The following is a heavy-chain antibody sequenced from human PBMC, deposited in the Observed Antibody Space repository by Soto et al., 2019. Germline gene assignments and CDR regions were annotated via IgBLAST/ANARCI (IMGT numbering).Heavy chain of an antibody. Sequence: PSETLSLTCTVSGGSISSGDYYWSWIRQPPGKGLEWIGSIYYGGSAYYNPSLKSRVTISVDTSENQFSLKLSSVTAADTAVCYCARQNLQAGYYFGDWGQGTLVNVAS. V-gene: IGHV4-39*01. CDR1: GGSISSGDYY. J-gene: IGHJ4*02. CDR3: ARQNLQAGYYFGD. CDR2: IYYGGSA. D-gene: IGHD1-1*01.